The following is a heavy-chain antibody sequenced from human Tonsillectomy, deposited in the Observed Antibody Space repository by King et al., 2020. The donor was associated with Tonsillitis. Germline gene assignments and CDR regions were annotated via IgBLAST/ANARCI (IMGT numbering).Heavy chain of an antibody. Sequence: VQLVESGGGLVQPGGSLRLSCAASGFTVSGSYMSWVRQAPGKGLEWVSIVYGGDTTYYADSVKGRFSISRDDSKNTLYLQMNSLRAEDTAVYYCARAGGGALALGQWGQETRVTVSS. D-gene: IGHD3-16*01. CDR2: VYGGDTT. CDR1: GFTVSGSY. V-gene: IGHV3-66*01. J-gene: IGHJ4*02. CDR3: ARAGGGALALGQ.